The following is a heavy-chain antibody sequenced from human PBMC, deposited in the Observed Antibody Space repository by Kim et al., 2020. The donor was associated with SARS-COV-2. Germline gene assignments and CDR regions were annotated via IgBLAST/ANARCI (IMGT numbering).Heavy chain of an antibody. D-gene: IGHD5-12*01. CDR2: ISYDGSTK. Sequence: GGSLRLSCAASGFTFSSYGMHWVRQAPGKGLEWVAVISYDGSTKYYADSVKGRFTISRDNSKNTLYLQMNSLRAEDTAVYYCAKEQWVDIVATSADYWGQGTLVTVSS. CDR3: AKEQWVDIVATSADY. V-gene: IGHV3-30*18. CDR1: GFTFSSYG. J-gene: IGHJ4*02.